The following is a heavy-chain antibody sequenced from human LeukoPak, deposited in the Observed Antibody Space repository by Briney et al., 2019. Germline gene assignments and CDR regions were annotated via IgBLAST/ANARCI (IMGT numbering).Heavy chain of an antibody. CDR1: GFTFDDYT. CDR2: ITWDGDNT. J-gene: IGHJ4*02. D-gene: IGHD6-19*01. CDR3: ATGGSSGWYHFEY. Sequence: PGGSLRLSCAASGFTFDDYTMHWVRQVPGKGLEWVSLITWDGDNTYYADSVKGRFTMSRDNAKNTLYLEMNSLRGEDTAVYYCATGGSSGWYHFEYWGQGTLVTVSS. V-gene: IGHV3-43*01.